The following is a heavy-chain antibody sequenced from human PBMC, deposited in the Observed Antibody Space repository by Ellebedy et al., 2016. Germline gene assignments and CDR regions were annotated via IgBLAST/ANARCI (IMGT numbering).Heavy chain of an antibody. D-gene: IGHD3-10*01. J-gene: IGHJ5*02. V-gene: IGHV3-9*01. CDR2: ISWNSGSI. Sequence: SLKISXAASGFTFDDYAMHWVRQAPGKGLEWVSGISWNSGSIGYADSVKGRFTISRDNAKNSLYLQMNSLRAEDTALYYCAKDQGYYGSGRRYNWFDPWGQGTLVTVSS. CDR1: GFTFDDYA. CDR3: AKDQGYYGSGRRYNWFDP.